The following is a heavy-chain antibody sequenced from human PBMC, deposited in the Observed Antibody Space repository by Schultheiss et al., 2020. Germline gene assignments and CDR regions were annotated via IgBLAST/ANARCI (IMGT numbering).Heavy chain of an antibody. CDR2: IYYGGST. J-gene: IGHJ6*02. CDR1: GYSISSGYY. Sequence: SQTLSLTCAVSGYSISSGYYWGWIRQPPGKGLEWIGYIYYGGSTNYNPSLKSRVTISVDTSKNQFSLKLSSVTAADTAVYYCASLGVGTTQYYGMDVWGQGTTVTVSS. V-gene: IGHV4-38-2*01. CDR3: ASLGVGTTQYYGMDV. D-gene: IGHD1-1*01.